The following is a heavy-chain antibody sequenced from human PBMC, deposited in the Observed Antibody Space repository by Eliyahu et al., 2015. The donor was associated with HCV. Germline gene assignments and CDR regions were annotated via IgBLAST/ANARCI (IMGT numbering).Heavy chain of an antibody. D-gene: IGHD3-10*01. CDR3: AKDDYASGSYSDR. V-gene: IGHV3-23*01. CDR2: IRTSGSGT. J-gene: IGHJ5*02. Sequence: EVQLLESGGGLXQPGGSLXLSCAASGFXFSNYVMGWVRQAPGRGREWVSAIRTSGSGTYYADSVRGRFTISRDNSKKELYLQMNSLRVEDTAVYYCAKDDYASGSYSDRWGQGTLVTVSS. CDR1: GFXFSNYV.